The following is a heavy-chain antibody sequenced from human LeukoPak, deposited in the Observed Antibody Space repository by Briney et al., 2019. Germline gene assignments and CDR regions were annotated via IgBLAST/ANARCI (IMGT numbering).Heavy chain of an antibody. CDR3: ARAVTWIDP. J-gene: IGHJ5*02. V-gene: IGHV3-23*01. CDR1: GLTFITFG. Sequence: GGSLRLSCTASGLTFITFGMTWVRQAPGKGLEWVSAISGSAVSTFYADSVKGRFTISRDNSKNTLDLQMNGLRAEDTAVYYCARAVTWIDPWGQGTLVTVSS. CDR2: ISGSAVST.